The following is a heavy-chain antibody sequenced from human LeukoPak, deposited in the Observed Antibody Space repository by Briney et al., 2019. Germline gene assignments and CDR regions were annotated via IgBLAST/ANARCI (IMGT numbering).Heavy chain of an antibody. CDR3: ARLGIRWWVFDI. D-gene: IGHD4-23*01. CDR2: IYYSGST. Sequence: PSETLSLTCTVSGGSISSYYWSWIRQPPGKGLEWIGYIYYSGSTNYNPSLKSRVTISVDTSKNQFSLKLSSVTAADTAVYYCARLGIRWWVFDIWGQGTMVTVSS. V-gene: IGHV4-59*08. J-gene: IGHJ3*02. CDR1: GGSISSYY.